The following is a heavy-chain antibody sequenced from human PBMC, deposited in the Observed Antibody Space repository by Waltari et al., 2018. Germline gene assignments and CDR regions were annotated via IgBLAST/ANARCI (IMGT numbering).Heavy chain of an antibody. CDR3: AKDEGARLAPTFGMDA. Sequence: EMQLLESGGALVQPGGSLRLSCAASGFPFSTYTMNWVRQAPGKGLAWVAVMTASGLMDYGDSVKGRFIISRDNSKNTLYLEMYRLRVEDTARYYCAKDEGARLAPTFGMDAWGQGTTVIVSS. V-gene: IGHV3-23*01. CDR1: GFPFSTYT. CDR2: MTASGLM. J-gene: IGHJ6*02. D-gene: IGHD6-6*01.